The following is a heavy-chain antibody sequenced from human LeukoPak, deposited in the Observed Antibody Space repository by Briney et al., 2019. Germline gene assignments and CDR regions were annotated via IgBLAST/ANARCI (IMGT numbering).Heavy chain of an antibody. CDR2: INPNSGGT. D-gene: IGHD4-23*01. J-gene: IGHJ6*03. CDR3: ARDRSTVVADYYYYYMDV. Sequence: GASVKVSCKASGYTFTGYYMHWVRQAPGQGLEWMGWINPNSGGTNYAQKFQGRVTMTRDTSISTAYMELSSLRSEDTAVYYCARDRSTVVADYYYYYMDVWGKGTTVTISS. CDR1: GYTFTGYY. V-gene: IGHV1-2*02.